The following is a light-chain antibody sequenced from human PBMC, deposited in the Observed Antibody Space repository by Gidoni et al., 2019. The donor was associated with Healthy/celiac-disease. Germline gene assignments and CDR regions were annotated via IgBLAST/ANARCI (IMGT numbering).Light chain of an antibody. J-gene: IGLJ2*01. CDR1: SGHSSYA. V-gene: IGLV4-69*01. Sequence: QLVLTQSPSASASLGASVKLTCTLSSGHSSYAIAWHQQQPEKGPRYLMKLNSDGRHSKGDGLPDRFSGSSSGAERYLTISSLQSEDEADYYCQTWGTGIRVVFGGGTKLTVL. CDR3: QTWGTGIRVV. CDR2: LNSDGRH.